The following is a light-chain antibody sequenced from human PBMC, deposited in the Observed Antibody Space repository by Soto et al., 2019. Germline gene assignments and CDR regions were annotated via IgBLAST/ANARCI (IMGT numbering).Light chain of an antibody. J-gene: IGLJ2*01. V-gene: IGLV1-44*01. CDR3: SSYAGRYSVV. CDR2: SNH. CDR1: SSNIGSNT. Sequence: QSVLTQPPSASGTPGQRVTISCSGSSSNIGSNTVNWYQQLPGTAPKLLMYSNHQRPSGVPDRFSGSKSGTSASLAINGLQSEDEADYYCSSYAGRYSVVFGGGTKVTVL.